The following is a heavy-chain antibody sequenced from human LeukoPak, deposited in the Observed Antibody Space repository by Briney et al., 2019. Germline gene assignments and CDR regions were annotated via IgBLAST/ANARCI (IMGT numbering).Heavy chain of an antibody. CDR2: ISYDGSNK. CDR1: GFIFNTYA. J-gene: IGHJ4*02. V-gene: IGHV3-30-3*01. CDR3: ARDPQDWGSYHFDY. Sequence: PGRSLRLSCAASGFIFNTYAMHWVRQAPGKGLEWVAVISYDGSNKYYADSVKGRFTISKDNSKNTLYLQMNSLRPEDTAVYYCARDPQDWGSYHFDYWGQGTLVTVSS. D-gene: IGHD7-27*01.